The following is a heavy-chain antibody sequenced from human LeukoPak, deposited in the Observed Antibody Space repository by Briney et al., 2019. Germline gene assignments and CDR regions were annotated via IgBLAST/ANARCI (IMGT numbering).Heavy chain of an antibody. D-gene: IGHD6-19*01. J-gene: IGHJ3*02. Sequence: GESLKISCKGSGYSFTSYWIGWVRQMPGKGLEWMGMIYPGDSDTRYNPSFQGQVTMSADKSISTAYLQWSSLKASDAAMYYCARPNTSGWLHDAFDIWGQGTMVTVS. CDR2: IYPGDSDT. V-gene: IGHV5-51*01. CDR3: ARPNTSGWLHDAFDI. CDR1: GYSFTSYW.